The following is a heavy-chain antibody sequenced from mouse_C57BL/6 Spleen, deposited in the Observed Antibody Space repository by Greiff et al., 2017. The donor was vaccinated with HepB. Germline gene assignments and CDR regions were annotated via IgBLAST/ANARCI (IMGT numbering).Heavy chain of an antibody. CDR3: ARPSYYYGSIDY. D-gene: IGHD1-1*01. Sequence: VKLQESGAELVKPGASVKISCKASGYAFSSYWMNWVKQRPGKGLEWIGQIYPGDGDTNYNGKFKGKATLTADKSSSTAYMQLSSLTSEDSAVYFCARPSYYYGSIDYWGQGTTLTVSS. CDR1: GYAFSSYW. CDR2: IYPGDGDT. V-gene: IGHV1-80*01. J-gene: IGHJ2*01.